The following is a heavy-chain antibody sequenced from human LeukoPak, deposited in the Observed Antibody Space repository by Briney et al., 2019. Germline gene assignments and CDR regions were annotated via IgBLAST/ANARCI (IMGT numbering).Heavy chain of an antibody. D-gene: IGHD3-22*01. Sequence: SETLSLTCTVSGASFSSGDQYWNWIRQRPGEGLEWIGSIHPSGTLYNNPSLESRVTISIDTSKNQFSLNLNSVTAEDTAVYFCSRGLDSRKLGYWGQGTLVTVSS. V-gene: IGHV4-31*03. CDR1: GASFSSGDQY. CDR2: IHPSGTL. CDR3: SRGLDSRKLGY. J-gene: IGHJ4*02.